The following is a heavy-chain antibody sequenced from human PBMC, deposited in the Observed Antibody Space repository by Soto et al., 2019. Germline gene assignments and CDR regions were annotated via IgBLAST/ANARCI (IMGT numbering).Heavy chain of an antibody. V-gene: IGHV3-66*01. CDR2: TYGSGRS. D-gene: IGHD1-7*01. CDR1: GFSVSNNY. CDR3: TGGYNCNWCLDY. Sequence: PGGSLRLSCAASGFSVSNNYIIWVRQAPGQGLEWVSVTYGSGRSNCADSVKGRCTISRDTVKNTVDLQMNNVRAEDTALYYCTGGYNCNWCLDYWGQGTLVTVSS. J-gene: IGHJ4*02.